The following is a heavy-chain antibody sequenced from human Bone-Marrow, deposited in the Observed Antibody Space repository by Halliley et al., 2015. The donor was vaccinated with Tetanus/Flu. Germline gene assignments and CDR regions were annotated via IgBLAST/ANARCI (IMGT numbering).Heavy chain of an antibody. CDR3: AASPRSDWARGGSWFDP. Sequence: TLSLTCAVSGGSIGITYWWSWVRQPPGKGLEWIGEAYYSGSNNYNPSLKSRVAISVDKSKNEFSLGLTSMTAADTAVYYCAASPRSDWARGGSWFDPWGQGILVIVSS. CDR1: GGSIGITYW. D-gene: IGHD3-16*01. V-gene: IGHV4-4*02. CDR2: AYYSGSN. J-gene: IGHJ5*02.